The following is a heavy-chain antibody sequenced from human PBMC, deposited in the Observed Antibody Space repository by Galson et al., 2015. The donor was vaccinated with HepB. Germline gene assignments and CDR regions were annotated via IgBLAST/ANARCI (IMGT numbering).Heavy chain of an antibody. J-gene: IGHJ5*02. Sequence: SETLSLTCAVTGVSFSDYYWVWIRQSPGKRLEWIGEIRHSGRTNYNPSLKSRVTISVDTSKNQFTLNLNSATAADTAVYFCARGSSPANWFDPWGQGTLVTVSS. CDR1: GVSFSDYY. CDR2: IRHSGRT. CDR3: ARGSSPANWFDP. V-gene: IGHV4-34*01. D-gene: IGHD2-15*01.